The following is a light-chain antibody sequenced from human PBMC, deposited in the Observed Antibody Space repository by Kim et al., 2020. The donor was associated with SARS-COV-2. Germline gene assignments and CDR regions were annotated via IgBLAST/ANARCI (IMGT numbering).Light chain of an antibody. J-gene: IGLJ3*02. CDR1: GSVLGDYDY. CDR3: CSSTITHGV. V-gene: IGLV2-14*03. CDR2: DIN. Sequence: PRQSITISCAGTGSVLGDYDYVSWYQPHPVTAPNLFIYDINTRPLGVPYRFSGSKSGNSASLISSGLQAEDESDYDCCSSTITHGVFGGGTQLTGL.